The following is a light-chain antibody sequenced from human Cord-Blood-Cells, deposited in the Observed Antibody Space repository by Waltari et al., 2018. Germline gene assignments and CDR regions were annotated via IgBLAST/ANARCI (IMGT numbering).Light chain of an antibody. CDR3: CSYAGSYTVV. Sequence: SALTQPRSVSGSPGQSVTTPCTGTSSDVGRYTYVSWYQQHPSKAPKPTIYDVSKRPSGVPDRFSGSKSGNTASLTISGLQAEDEADYYCCSYAGSYTVVFGGGTKLTVL. J-gene: IGLJ2*01. CDR2: DVS. V-gene: IGLV2-11*01. CDR1: SSDVGRYTY.